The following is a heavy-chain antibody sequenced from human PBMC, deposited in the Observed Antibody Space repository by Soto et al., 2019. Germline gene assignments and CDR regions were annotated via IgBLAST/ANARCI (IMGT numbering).Heavy chain of an antibody. D-gene: IGHD6-19*01. J-gene: IGHJ4*02. CDR2: ISAYDDKT. Sequence: QVQLVQSGAEVKKPGASVKVSCKTSGYPFTSYGINWVRQAPGQGPEWMGWISAYDDKTIYSQKFQGRVTLTAATSTTTAYMELRGLRFDDTAVYYCARERLIAVPGLLRNWGQGTLVTVSS. CDR1: GYPFTSYG. V-gene: IGHV1-18*01. CDR3: ARERLIAVPGLLRN.